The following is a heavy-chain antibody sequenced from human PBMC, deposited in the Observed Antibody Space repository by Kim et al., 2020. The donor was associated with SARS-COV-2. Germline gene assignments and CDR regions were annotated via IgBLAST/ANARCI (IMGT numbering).Heavy chain of an antibody. V-gene: IGHV3-48*02. Sequence: IYNASSVQGRLTIARGNAKNSLYLKKNSMRDEDTAVYYCAREGTLYGMDVWGQGTTVTVSS. D-gene: IGHD1-1*01. J-gene: IGHJ6*02. CDR2: I. CDR3: AREGTLYGMDV.